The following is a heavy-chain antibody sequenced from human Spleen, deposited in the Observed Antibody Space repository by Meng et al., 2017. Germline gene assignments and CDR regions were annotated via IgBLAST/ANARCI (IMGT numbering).Heavy chain of an antibody. V-gene: IGHV1-69*05. J-gene: IGHJ4*02. CDR3: AIDDY. CDR1: GGTFNSYA. D-gene: IGHD2-15*01. Sequence: QVQLVQSGAEVKKPGSSVKVSCKASGGTFNSYAFTWVRQAPGQGLEWMGGIIPLYGTTKFAQKFQGRVTITTDDSTSTAYMELSDLRSEDTALYYCAIDDYWGQGTLVTVSS. CDR2: IIPLYGTT.